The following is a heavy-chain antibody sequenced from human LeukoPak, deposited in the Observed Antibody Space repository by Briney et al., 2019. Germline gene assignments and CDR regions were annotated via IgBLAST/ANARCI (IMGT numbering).Heavy chain of an antibody. D-gene: IGHD3-3*01. CDR1: GFTFSSYS. V-gene: IGHV3-21*01. CDR2: ISSSSSCI. J-gene: IGHJ4*02. CDR3: ARGGDFTPEPYYFDY. Sequence: GGSLRLSCAASGFTFSSYSMNWVRQAPGKGLEWVSSISSSSSCIYYADSVKGRFTISRDNAKNSLYLQMNSLRAEDTAVYYCARGGDFTPEPYYFDYWGQGTLVTVSS.